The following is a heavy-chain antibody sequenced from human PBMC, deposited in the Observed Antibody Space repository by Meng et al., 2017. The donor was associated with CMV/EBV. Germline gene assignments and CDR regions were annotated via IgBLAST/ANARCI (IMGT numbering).Heavy chain of an antibody. V-gene: IGHV3-30*04. CDR1: GFTFSSYA. CDR2: ISYDGSNK. Sequence: GESLKISCAASGFTFSSYAMHWVRQAPGKGLEWVAVISYDGSNKYYADSVKGRFTISRDNSKNTLYLQMNSLRAEDTAVYYCARDGRQQLDFDYWGQGTLVTVSS. J-gene: IGHJ4*02. D-gene: IGHD6-13*01. CDR3: ARDGRQQLDFDY.